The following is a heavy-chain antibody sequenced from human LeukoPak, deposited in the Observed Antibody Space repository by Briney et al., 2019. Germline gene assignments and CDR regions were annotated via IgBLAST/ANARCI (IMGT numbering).Heavy chain of an antibody. CDR2: IYYSGST. CDR3: ARHLTTVATAWFDP. V-gene: IGHV4-31*03. Sequence: PSETLSLTCTVSGGSISSGGYYWSWIRQHPGKGLEWIGYIYYSGSTYYNPSLKGRVTISVDTSKNQFSLKLSSVTAADTAVYYCARHLTTVATAWFDPWGQGTLVTVSS. CDR1: GGSISSGGYY. J-gene: IGHJ5*02. D-gene: IGHD4-17*01.